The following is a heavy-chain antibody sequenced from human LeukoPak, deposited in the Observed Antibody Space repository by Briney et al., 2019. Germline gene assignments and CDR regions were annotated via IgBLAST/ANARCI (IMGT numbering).Heavy chain of an antibody. CDR1: GFTFSSYG. CDR3: AKDRYSYAFEYSDS. CDR2: IWYDGSNK. D-gene: IGHD5-18*01. Sequence: PGRSLRLSCAASGFTFSSYGMHWVRQAPGKGLEWVAVIWYDGSNKYYADSVKGRFTISRDNSKSTLSLQVSSLRTEDTAVYYCAKDRYSYAFEYSDSWGQGTLVTVSS. V-gene: IGHV3-33*06. J-gene: IGHJ4*02.